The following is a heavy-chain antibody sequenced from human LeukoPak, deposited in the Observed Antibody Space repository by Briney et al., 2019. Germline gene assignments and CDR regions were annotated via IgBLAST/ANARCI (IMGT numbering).Heavy chain of an antibody. D-gene: IGHD3-3*02. V-gene: IGHV3-15*01. Sequence: GGSLRLSCAASGFTFSSYGMHWVRQAPGKGLEWVGRIKSKTDGGTTDYAAPVKGRFTISRDDSKNTLYLQMNSLKTEDTAVYYCTTPPRPVLGNPNWFDPWGQGTLVTVSS. CDR3: TTPPRPVLGNPNWFDP. CDR2: IKSKTDGGTT. CDR1: GFTFSSYG. J-gene: IGHJ5*02.